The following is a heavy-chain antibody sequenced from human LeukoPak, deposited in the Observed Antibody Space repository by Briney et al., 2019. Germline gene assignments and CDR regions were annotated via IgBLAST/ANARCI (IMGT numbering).Heavy chain of an antibody. D-gene: IGHD2-2*01. V-gene: IGHV3-7*03. CDR1: GFTFSSYW. CDR3: AKSLVPAASVVYYYYGMDV. Sequence: GGSLRLSCAASGFTFSSYWMSWVRQAPGKGLEWVANIKQDGSEKYYLDSVKGRFTISRDNAKNSLYLQMNSLRAEDTALYYCAKSLVPAASVVYYYYGMDVWGQGTTVTVSS. CDR2: IKQDGSEK. J-gene: IGHJ6*02.